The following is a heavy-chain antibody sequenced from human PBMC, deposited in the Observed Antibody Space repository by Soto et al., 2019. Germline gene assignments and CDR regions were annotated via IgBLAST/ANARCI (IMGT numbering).Heavy chain of an antibody. CDR1: GFNFGTCA. J-gene: IGHJ5*02. CDR2: ISGSGGTT. Sequence: GGSLRLSCAASGFNFGTCAMNWVRQAPGKGLEWVSGISGSGGTTYFTDSVKGRLTISRDNSKNTLNLQMNSLRADDTAVYYCAKDRSVDTRDWFDPWGQGTLVTVSS. V-gene: IGHV3-23*01. D-gene: IGHD5-18*01. CDR3: AKDRSVDTRDWFDP.